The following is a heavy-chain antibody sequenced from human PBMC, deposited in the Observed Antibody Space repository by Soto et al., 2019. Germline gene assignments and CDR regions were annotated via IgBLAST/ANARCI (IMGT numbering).Heavy chain of an antibody. J-gene: IGHJ6*02. CDR3: ARGVLLGEWLLSYYYGMDV. CDR1: GYSFTSYW. Sequence: GESLKIPCNGSGYSFTSYWIRWVLHMPGKGLEWMGIIYPGDSDTRYSPSFQGQVTISADKSISPAYLQWSSLKASDTAMYYCARGVLLGEWLLSYYYGMDVWGQGTTVTVSS. D-gene: IGHD3-3*01. CDR2: IYPGDSDT. V-gene: IGHV5-51*01.